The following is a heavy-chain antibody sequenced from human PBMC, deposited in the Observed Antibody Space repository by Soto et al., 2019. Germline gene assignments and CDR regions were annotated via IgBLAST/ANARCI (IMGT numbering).Heavy chain of an antibody. CDR2: IYSGGST. CDR3: AKGQVTVVTPGYFQH. Sequence: GSLRLSYAASGVTVSSNYMSWVRQAPGKGLEWVSVIYSGGSTYYADSVKGRFTISRDNSKNTLYLQMNSLRAEDTALYYCAKGQVTVVTPGYFQHWGQGTLVTVSS. D-gene: IGHD2-21*02. J-gene: IGHJ1*01. V-gene: IGHV3-66*02. CDR1: GVTVSSNY.